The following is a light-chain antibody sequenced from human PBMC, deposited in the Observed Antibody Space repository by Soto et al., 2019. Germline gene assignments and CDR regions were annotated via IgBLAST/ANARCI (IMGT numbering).Light chain of an antibody. V-gene: IGKV3-20*01. CDR2: GAS. J-gene: IGKJ5*01. CDR1: QTVNSN. Sequence: EIVMTQSPATLSVSPGERATLSCRASQTVNSNLAWYQQKPGQAPRLLIYGASNRATGIPERFSGSGSGTDFTLTISSLEPEDFAVYYCQQYGTSPITFGQGTRLEIK. CDR3: QQYGTSPIT.